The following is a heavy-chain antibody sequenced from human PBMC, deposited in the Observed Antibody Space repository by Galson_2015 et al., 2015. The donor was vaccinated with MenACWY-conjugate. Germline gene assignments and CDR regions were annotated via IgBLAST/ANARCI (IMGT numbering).Heavy chain of an antibody. CDR1: GLTFSTYW. D-gene: IGHD3-10*01. CDR2: IKQDGSEK. J-gene: IGHJ3*02. Sequence: FLRLSCAASGLTFSTYWMSWVRQAPGKGLEWVANIKQDGSEKYYVDSVKGRFTISRDNAKNSLHLQMNSLRAEDTAVYYCARSYGSGRFDAFDIWGQGLMVTVS. V-gene: IGHV3-7*03. CDR3: ARSYGSGRFDAFDI.